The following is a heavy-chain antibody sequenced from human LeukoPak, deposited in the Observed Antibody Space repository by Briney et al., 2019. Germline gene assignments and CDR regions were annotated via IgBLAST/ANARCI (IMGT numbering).Heavy chain of an antibody. CDR2: ISGSGGST. Sequence: GGSLRLSCAASGFTFSSYAMSWVRQAPGKGLEWVSAISGSGGSTYYADSVKGRFTISRGNSKNTLYLQMNSLRAEDTAVYYCAKDLAGTTKPIFDYWGQGTLVTVSS. D-gene: IGHD1-7*01. CDR1: GFTFSSYA. V-gene: IGHV3-23*01. CDR3: AKDLAGTTKPIFDY. J-gene: IGHJ4*02.